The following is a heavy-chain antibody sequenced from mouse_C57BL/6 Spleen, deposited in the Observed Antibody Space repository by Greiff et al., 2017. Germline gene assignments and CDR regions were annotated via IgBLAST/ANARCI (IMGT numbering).Heavy chain of an antibody. CDR2: ISGGGGNT. J-gene: IGHJ2*01. CDR3: ARQSLSYYYGSSSMGDFDY. CDR1: GFTFSSYT. V-gene: IGHV5-9*01. Sequence: EVKLMESGGGLVKPGGSLKLSCAASGFTFSSYTMSWVRQTPEKRLEWVATISGGGGNTYYPDSVKGRFTISRDNAKNTLYLQMSSLRSEDTALYYCARQSLSYYYGSSSMGDFDYWGQGTTLTVSS. D-gene: IGHD1-1*01.